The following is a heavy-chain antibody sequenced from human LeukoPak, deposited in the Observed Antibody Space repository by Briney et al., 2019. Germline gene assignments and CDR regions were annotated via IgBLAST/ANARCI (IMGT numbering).Heavy chain of an antibody. J-gene: IGHJ4*02. Sequence: SQTLSLTCTVSGGSISSGGYYWSWIRQPPGKGLEWIGYIYHSGSTYYNPSLKSRVTISVDRSKNQFSLKLSSVTAADTAVYYCARYGSSGLDYWGQGTLVTVSS. D-gene: IGHD3-22*01. CDR3: ARYGSSGLDY. V-gene: IGHV4-30-2*01. CDR1: GGSISSGGYY. CDR2: IYHSGST.